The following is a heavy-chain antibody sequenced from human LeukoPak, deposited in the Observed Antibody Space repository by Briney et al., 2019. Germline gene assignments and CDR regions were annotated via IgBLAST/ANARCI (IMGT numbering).Heavy chain of an antibody. CDR2: ISGSGGST. Sequence: GGSLRLSCAASGFTFSSYAMSWVRQAPGKGLEWVSAISGSGGSTYYADSVKGRFTISRDNSKNTLYLQMNSLRAEDTAVYYCAKGQEGFDYYDSGSYGGYWGQGTLVTVSS. CDR3: AKGQEGFDYYDSGSYGGY. V-gene: IGHV3-23*01. CDR1: GFTFSSYA. J-gene: IGHJ4*02. D-gene: IGHD3-10*01.